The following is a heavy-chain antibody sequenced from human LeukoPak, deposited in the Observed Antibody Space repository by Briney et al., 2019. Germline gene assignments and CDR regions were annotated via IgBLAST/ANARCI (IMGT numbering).Heavy chain of an antibody. J-gene: IGHJ6*03. D-gene: IGHD5-12*01. CDR2: IYSGGST. CDR1: GFTVSSNY. V-gene: IGHV3-66*02. Sequence: PGGSLRLSCAASGFTVSSNYMSWVRQAPGKGLEWVSLIYSGGSTYYADSVKGRFTISRDNSKNTLYLQMNSLRAEDTAVYYCARDQAPTTYSYYYMDVWGKGTTVTVSS. CDR3: ARDQAPTTYSYYYMDV.